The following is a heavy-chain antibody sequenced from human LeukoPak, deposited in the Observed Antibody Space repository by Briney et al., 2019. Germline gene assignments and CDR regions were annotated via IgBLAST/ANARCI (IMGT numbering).Heavy chain of an antibody. D-gene: IGHD4-17*01. J-gene: IGHJ4*02. V-gene: IGHV1-69*13. Sequence: GASVKVSCKASGGTFSSYGISWVRQAPGQGLEWMGGIIPIFGTANYAQKFQGRVTITADESTSTAYMELSSLRSDDTAVYYCARGGVYGDYDGDYWGQGPLVTVSS. CDR2: IIPIFGTA. CDR1: GGTFSSYG. CDR3: ARGGVYGDYDGDY.